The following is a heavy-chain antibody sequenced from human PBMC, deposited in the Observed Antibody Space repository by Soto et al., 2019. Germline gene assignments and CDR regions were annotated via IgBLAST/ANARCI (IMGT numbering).Heavy chain of an antibody. V-gene: IGHV4-61*01. CDR3: ARIGWGGDS. Sequence: SETLSLTCSVSGGSVRTGIYHWSWIRHPPGKGLEWIGFIPNNGSPDYNPSLKSRVVVSIDRSKNQFSLKVNSVTAADTAVYFCARIGWGGDSWGQGTMVTLYS. CDR1: GGSVRTGIYH. J-gene: IGHJ4*02. CDR2: IPNNGSP. D-gene: IGHD7-27*01.